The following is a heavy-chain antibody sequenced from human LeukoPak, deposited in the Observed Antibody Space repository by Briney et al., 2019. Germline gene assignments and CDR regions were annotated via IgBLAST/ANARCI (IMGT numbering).Heavy chain of an antibody. Sequence: PSETLSLTCAVYGGSFSGYYWSWLRQPPGKGLEWIGVINHSGSTNYNPSLKSRVTISVDTSKKQFSLKLSSVTAADTAVYYCVTYYFDSSGPKKNYWGQGTLVTVSS. CDR1: GGSFSGYY. J-gene: IGHJ4*02. CDR2: INHSGST. CDR3: VTYYFDSSGPKKNY. V-gene: IGHV4-34*01. D-gene: IGHD3-22*01.